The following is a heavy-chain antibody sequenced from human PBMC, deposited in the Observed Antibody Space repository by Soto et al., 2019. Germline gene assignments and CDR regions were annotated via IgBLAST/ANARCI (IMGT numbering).Heavy chain of an antibody. Sequence: QLQLQESGPGLVKPSETLSLTCTVSGGSISSSSYYWGWIRQPPGKGLEWIGSIYYSGSTYYNPSLKSRVTISVDTSKNQFSLKLSSVTAADTAVYYCAGGFPSSGYVPDDAFDIWGQGTMVTVSS. CDR3: AGGFPSSGYVPDDAFDI. D-gene: IGHD3-22*01. V-gene: IGHV4-39*01. J-gene: IGHJ3*02. CDR1: GGSISSSSYY. CDR2: IYYSGST.